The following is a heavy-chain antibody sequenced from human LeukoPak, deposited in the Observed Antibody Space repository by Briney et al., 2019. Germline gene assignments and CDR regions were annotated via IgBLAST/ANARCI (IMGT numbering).Heavy chain of an antibody. CDR1: GYSISSGYY. J-gene: IGHJ4*02. CDR3: ARDGFDYGVPIDY. CDR2: IYHSGST. D-gene: IGHD4-17*01. V-gene: IGHV4-38-2*02. Sequence: PSETLSLTCTVSGYSISSGYYWGWIRQPPGKGLEWIGSIYHSGSTYYNPSLKSRVTISVDTSKNQFSLKLSSVTAADTAVYYCARDGFDYGVPIDYWGQGTLVTVSS.